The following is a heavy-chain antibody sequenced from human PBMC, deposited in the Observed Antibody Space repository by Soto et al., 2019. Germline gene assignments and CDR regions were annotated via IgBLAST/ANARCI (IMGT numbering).Heavy chain of an antibody. CDR2: TYYRSKWYS. CDR3: ARVVGSSEHDY. V-gene: IGHV6-1*01. Sequence: PSQTLSLTCAISGDSVSSNSAAWNWTGQSPSRGLEWLGRTYYRSKWYSDYAVSVKSRITINPDTSKNQFSLQLNSVTPEDTAMYYCARVVGSSEHDYWGQGTLVTVSS. J-gene: IGHJ4*02. CDR1: GDSVSSNSAA. D-gene: IGHD6-13*01.